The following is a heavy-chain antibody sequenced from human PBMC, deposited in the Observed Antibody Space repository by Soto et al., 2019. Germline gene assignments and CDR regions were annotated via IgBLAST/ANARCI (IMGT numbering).Heavy chain of an antibody. CDR3: TRDDFWSGPDYYYYMDV. Sequence: EVQLVESGGGLVQPGGSLKLSCAASGFTFSGSAMHWVRQASGKGLEWVGRIRSKANSYATAYAASVKGRFTISRDDSKNTAYLQINSLKTEDTAVYYCTRDDFWSGPDYYYYMDVWGKGTTVTVSS. CDR2: IRSKANSYAT. J-gene: IGHJ6*03. CDR1: GFTFSGSA. V-gene: IGHV3-73*01. D-gene: IGHD3-3*01.